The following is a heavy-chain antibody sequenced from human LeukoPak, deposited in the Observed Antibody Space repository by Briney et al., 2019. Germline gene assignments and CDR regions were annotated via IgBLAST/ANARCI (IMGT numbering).Heavy chain of an antibody. V-gene: IGHV1-8*03. CDR2: MNPNSGNT. J-gene: IGHJ6*03. CDR3: ARAIGYCSSTSCGGYMDV. D-gene: IGHD2-2*01. CDR1: GYTSTSYD. Sequence: ASVKVSCKASGYTSTSYDINWVRQATGQGLEWMGWMNPNSGNTGYAQKFQGRVTITRNTSISTAYMELSSLRSEDTAVYYCARAIGYCSSTSCGGYMDVWGKGTTVTVSS.